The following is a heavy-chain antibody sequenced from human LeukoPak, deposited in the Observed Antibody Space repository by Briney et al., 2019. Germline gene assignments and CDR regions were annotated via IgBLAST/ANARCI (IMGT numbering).Heavy chain of an antibody. CDR1: GFTFSSYE. CDR2: ISSSGSTI. V-gene: IGHV3-48*03. Sequence: GGSLRLSCAASGFTFSSYEMNWVRQAPGKGLEWVSYISSSGSTIYYADSVKGRFTISRDNAKNSLYLQMNSLRAKDTAVYYCAREEEPFDYWGQGTLVTVSS. CDR3: AREEEPFDY. D-gene: IGHD1-14*01. J-gene: IGHJ4*02.